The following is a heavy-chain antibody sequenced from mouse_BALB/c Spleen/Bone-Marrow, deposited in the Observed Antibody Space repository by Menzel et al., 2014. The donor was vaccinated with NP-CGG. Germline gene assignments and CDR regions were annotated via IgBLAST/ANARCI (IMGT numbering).Heavy chain of an antibody. CDR2: INPGSGGT. CDR1: GYAFTNYL. D-gene: IGHD2-14*01. J-gene: IGHJ2*01. V-gene: IGHV1-54*01. CDR3: ARGDYWSYYFDY. Sequence: QVQLQQSGAELVRPGTSVKVSCKASGYAFTNYLIEWVNQRPGQGLEWIGVINPGSGGTNYNEKFKGKATLTADKSSSTAYMQLSSLTSDDSAVYFCARGDYWSYYFDYWGQGTTLTVSS.